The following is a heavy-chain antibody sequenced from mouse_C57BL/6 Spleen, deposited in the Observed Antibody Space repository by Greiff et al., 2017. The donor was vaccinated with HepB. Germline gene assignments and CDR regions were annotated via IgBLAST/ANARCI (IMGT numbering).Heavy chain of an antibody. CDR2: INYDGSST. J-gene: IGHJ1*03. CDR1: GFTFSDYY. CDR3: ARDREYGRGFDV. Sequence: EVHLVESEGGLVQPGSSMKLSCTASGFTFSDYYMAWVRQVPEKGLEWVANINYDGSSTYYLDSLKSRFIISRDNAKNILYLQMSSLKSEDTATYYCARDREYGRGFDVWGTGTTVTVSS. D-gene: IGHD2-10*02. V-gene: IGHV5-16*01.